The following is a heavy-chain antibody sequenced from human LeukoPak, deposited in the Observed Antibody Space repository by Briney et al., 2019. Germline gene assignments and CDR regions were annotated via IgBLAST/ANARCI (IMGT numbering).Heavy chain of an antibody. D-gene: IGHD3-22*01. J-gene: IGHJ4*02. CDR2: IYWDDDK. Sequence: SGPTLVNPTQTLTLTRTFSGFSLSTSGVGVGWIRQPPGKALEWLALIYWDDDKRYSPSLKNRLTIIKDTSKNQVVLTMTNMDPVDTATYYCARLYDSSGYFGVDYWGQGALVTVSS. CDR3: ARLYDSSGYFGVDY. CDR1: GFSLSTSGVG. V-gene: IGHV2-5*02.